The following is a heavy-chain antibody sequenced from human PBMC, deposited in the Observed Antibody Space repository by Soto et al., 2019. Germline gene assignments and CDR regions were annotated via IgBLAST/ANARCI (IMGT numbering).Heavy chain of an antibody. D-gene: IGHD2-2*01. CDR1: GDSLTSGAK. Sequence: SATLSLTFAVYGDSLTSGAKSSQVRQSPGQGLQWIGGIYNSGNTRNNPSLKSRVTMSVDKSNNQFSLNLMSVTAADTATYYCARDSRTGCSSTDCYMSWGRGILVTVS. J-gene: IGHJ5*02. CDR3: ARDSRTGCSSTDCYMS. CDR2: IYNSGNT. V-gene: IGHV4-4*02.